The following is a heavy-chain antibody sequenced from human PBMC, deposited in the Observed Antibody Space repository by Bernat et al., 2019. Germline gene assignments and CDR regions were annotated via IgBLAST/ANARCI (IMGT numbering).Heavy chain of an antibody. V-gene: IGHV1-69*01. CDR1: GGTFSSYA. Sequence: QVQLVQSGAEVKKPGSSVKVSCKASGGTFSSYAISWVRQAPGQGLEWMGGIIPIFGTANYAQKFQGRVTITADESTSTAYMELSSLRSEDTAVYYCARGGDRYCSGGSCYSGRYYFDYWGQGTLVTASS. D-gene: IGHD2-15*01. CDR2: IIPIFGTA. J-gene: IGHJ4*02. CDR3: ARGGDRYCSGGSCYSGRYYFDY.